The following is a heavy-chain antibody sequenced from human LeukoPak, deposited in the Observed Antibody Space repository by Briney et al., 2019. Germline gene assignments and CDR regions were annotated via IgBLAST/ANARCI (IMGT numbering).Heavy chain of an antibody. D-gene: IGHD3-3*01. CDR1: GGSISSGDYY. CDR3: ARGGSGTYPLDAFDI. V-gene: IGHV4-39*07. Sequence: PSETLSLTCTVSGGSISSGDYYWSWIRQPPGKGLEWIGEIIHTGSTNYSPSLESRVTFSIDTSKNQFSLKLSSVTAADTAMYYCARGGSGTYPLDAFDIWGQGTMVTVSS. CDR2: IIHTGST. J-gene: IGHJ3*02.